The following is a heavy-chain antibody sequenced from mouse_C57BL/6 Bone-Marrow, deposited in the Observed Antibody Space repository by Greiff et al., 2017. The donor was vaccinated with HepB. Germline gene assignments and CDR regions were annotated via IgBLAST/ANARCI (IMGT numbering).Heavy chain of an antibody. V-gene: IGHV14-4*01. Sequence: VQLQQSGAELVRPGASVKLSCTASGFNIKDDYMHWVKQRPEQGLEWIGWIDPENGDTEYASKFQGKATITADTSSNTAYLQLSSLTSEDTAVYYSTNYCARGAMDYWGQGTSVTVSS. J-gene: IGHJ4*01. CDR1: GFNIKDDY. CDR3: TNYCARGAMDY. D-gene: IGHD1-1*01. CDR2: IDPENGDT.